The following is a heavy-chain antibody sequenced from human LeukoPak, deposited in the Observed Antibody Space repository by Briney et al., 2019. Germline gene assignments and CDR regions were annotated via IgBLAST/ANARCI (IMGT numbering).Heavy chain of an antibody. CDR3: AREGPQHDADI. J-gene: IGHJ3*02. CDR1: GGSISSGDYY. V-gene: IGHV4-30-4*01. Sequence: SQTLPLTCTVSGGSISSGDYYWSWIRQPPGKGLEWIGYIYYSGSTYYNPSLKSRVTISVDTSKNQFSLKLSSVTAADTAVYYCAREGPQHDADIWGQGTMVTVSS. CDR2: IYYSGST. D-gene: IGHD1-1*01.